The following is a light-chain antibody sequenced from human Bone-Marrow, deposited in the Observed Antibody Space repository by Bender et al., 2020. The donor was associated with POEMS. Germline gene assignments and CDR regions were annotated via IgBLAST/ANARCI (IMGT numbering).Light chain of an antibody. CDR3: CSYTGTTIGTLVI. CDR2: EVT. J-gene: IGLJ2*01. Sequence: QSALTQPASVSGSPGQSITISCTGTSSDVGKYNLVSWYQQHPGKAPKLMIFEVTKQPSGVSSRFSASKSGNTASLTISGLQAEDEADYYCCSYTGTTIGTLVIFGGGTKLTVL. CDR1: SSDVGKYNL. V-gene: IGLV2-23*02.